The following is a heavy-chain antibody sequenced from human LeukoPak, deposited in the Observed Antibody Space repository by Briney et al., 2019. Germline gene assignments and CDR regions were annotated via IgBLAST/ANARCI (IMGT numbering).Heavy chain of an antibody. CDR1: GFTVSSNY. CDR3: ARERVTTVTTGEFAFDI. D-gene: IGHD4-17*01. V-gene: IGHV3-53*01. J-gene: IGHJ3*02. Sequence: GGSLRLSCAASGFTVSSNYMSWVRQAPGKGLEWVSVIYSGGSTYYADSVKGRFTISRDNSKNTLYLQMNSLRAEDTAVYYCARERVTTVTTGEFAFDIWGQGTMVTVPS. CDR2: IYSGGST.